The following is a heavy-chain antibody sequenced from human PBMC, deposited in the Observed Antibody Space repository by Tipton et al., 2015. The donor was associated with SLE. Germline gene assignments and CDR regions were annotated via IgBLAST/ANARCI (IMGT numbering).Heavy chain of an antibody. D-gene: IGHD6-19*01. Sequence: TLSLTCTVSGDSISNNYWSWIRQPPGKGLEWIGEITHSGSTNYNPSLKSRVTISVDTSKNQFSLKLRSVTAADTAVYYCGGLYSSGLNRNFYYGMDVWGQGTTVTVSS. CDR3: GGLYSSGLNRNFYYGMDV. CDR2: ITHSGST. V-gene: IGHV4-34*01. J-gene: IGHJ6*02. CDR1: GDSISNNY.